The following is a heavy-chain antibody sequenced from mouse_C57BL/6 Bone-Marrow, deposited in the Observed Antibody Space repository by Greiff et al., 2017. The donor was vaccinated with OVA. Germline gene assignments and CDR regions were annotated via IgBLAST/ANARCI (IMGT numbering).Heavy chain of an antibody. CDR1: GYTFTSYW. V-gene: IGHV1-69*01. CDR2: IDPSDSYT. CDR3: ARGNYFDY. J-gene: IGHJ2*01. Sequence: QVQLQQPGAELVMPGASVKLSCKASGYTFTSYWMHWVQQRPGQGLEWIGEIDPSDSYTNYNQKFKGKSTLTVDTSSSTAYMQLSSLTSEDSAVYYCARGNYFDYWGQGTTLTVSS.